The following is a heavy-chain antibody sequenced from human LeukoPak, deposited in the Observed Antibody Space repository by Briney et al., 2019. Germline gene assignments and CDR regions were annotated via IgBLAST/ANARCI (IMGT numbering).Heavy chain of an antibody. Sequence: SQTPSLTCAISGDSVSTSSAGWNWIRQSPSRGLEWLGRTYYNSNWYIDYAVSVKGRITISPDTSKNQFSLQLNSVTPEDTAVYYCAKGWLQSGFDYWGQGTLVTVSS. D-gene: IGHD5-24*01. CDR3: AKGWLQSGFDY. V-gene: IGHV6-1*01. CDR2: TYYNSNWYI. CDR1: GDSVSTSSAG. J-gene: IGHJ4*02.